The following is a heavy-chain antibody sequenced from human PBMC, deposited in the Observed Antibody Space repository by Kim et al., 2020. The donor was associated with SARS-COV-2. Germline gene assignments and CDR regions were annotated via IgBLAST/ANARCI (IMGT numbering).Heavy chain of an antibody. J-gene: IGHJ6*02. Sequence: YEDSLKSRVTINPDTPKNQCSLQLNSVTPEDTAVYYCAGRYGNGRYGMDVWGQGTTVTVSS. CDR3: AGRYGNGRYGMDV. D-gene: IGHD2-15*01. V-gene: IGHV6-1*01.